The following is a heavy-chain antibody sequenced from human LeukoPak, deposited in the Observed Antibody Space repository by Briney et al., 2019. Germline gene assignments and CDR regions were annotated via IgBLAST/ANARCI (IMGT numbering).Heavy chain of an antibody. J-gene: IGHJ4*02. Sequence: PSETLSLTCTASGGSISSHYWSWIRQPPGKGLEWIGYIYYSGSTNYNPSLKSRVTISVDTSKNQFSLKLSSVTAADTAVYYCARGTKSYGFDYWGQGTLVTVSS. CDR3: ARGTKSYGFDY. CDR2: IYYSGST. D-gene: IGHD1-26*01. V-gene: IGHV4-59*11. CDR1: GGSISSHY.